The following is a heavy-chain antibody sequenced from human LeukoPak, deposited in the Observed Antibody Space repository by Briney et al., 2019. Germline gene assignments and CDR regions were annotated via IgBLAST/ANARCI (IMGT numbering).Heavy chain of an antibody. Sequence: SETLSLTCALYGGSFSGYYWSWIRQPPGKGLEWIGEINHSGSTNYNPSLKSRVTISVDTSKNQFSLKLSSVTAADTAVYYCARGVRARYFDLWGRGTLVTVSS. CDR1: GGSFSGYY. CDR3: ARGVRARYFDL. J-gene: IGHJ2*01. CDR2: INHSGST. V-gene: IGHV4-34*01.